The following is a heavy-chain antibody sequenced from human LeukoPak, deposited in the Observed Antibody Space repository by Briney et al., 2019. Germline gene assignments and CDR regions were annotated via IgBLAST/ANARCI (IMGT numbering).Heavy chain of an antibody. CDR2: IYYGGST. V-gene: IGHV4-59*12. Sequence: SETLSLTCSVSGDSINSNYWSWMRQPPGKGLEWIGYIYYGGSTNYNPSLKSRVTISVDTSKNQFSLKLSSVTAADTAVYYCARGYTADYWGQGTLVTVSS. CDR3: ARGYTADY. CDR1: GDSINSNY. D-gene: IGHD2-2*02. J-gene: IGHJ4*02.